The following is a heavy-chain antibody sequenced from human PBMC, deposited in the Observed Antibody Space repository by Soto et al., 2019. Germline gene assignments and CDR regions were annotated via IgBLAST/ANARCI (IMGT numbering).Heavy chain of an antibody. Sequence: SETLSLTCTVSGGSISSSSYYWGWIRQPPGKGLEWIGSIYYSGSTYYNPSLKSRVTISVDTSKNQFSLKLSSVTAADTAVYYCARRQHCTNGVCGFDYWGQGTLVTVSS. V-gene: IGHV4-39*01. J-gene: IGHJ4*02. CDR2: IYYSGST. CDR1: GGSISSSSYY. CDR3: ARRQHCTNGVCGFDY. D-gene: IGHD2-8*01.